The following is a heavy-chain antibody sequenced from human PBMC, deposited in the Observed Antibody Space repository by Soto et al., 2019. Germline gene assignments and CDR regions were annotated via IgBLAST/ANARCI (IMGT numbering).Heavy chain of an antibody. V-gene: IGHV3-21*01. Sequence: GGSLRLSCAASGFTFRSYAMNWVRQTQEKGLEWVSSISSTSTYTHYADSVKGRFTISRDNANNSLFLQMNSLRAEDTAIYYCARDLALARNYWGQGALVTVSS. J-gene: IGHJ4*02. CDR1: GFTFRSYA. D-gene: IGHD6-19*01. CDR2: ISSTSTYT. CDR3: ARDLALARNY.